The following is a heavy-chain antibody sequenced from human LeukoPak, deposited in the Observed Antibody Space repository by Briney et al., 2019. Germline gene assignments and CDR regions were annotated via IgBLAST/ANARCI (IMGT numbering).Heavy chain of an antibody. D-gene: IGHD5-12*01. CDR1: GFIFSSYW. V-gene: IGHV3-74*01. J-gene: IGHJ4*02. CDR2: ISTDGSST. CDR3: ARDSGHDYYFDY. Sequence: GGPLRLSCAASGFIFSSYWMHWVRQAPEKGLLWVSRISTDGSSTSYADSVKGRFTISRDNAKNTLYLQMNILRAEDTAVYYCARDSGHDYYFDYWGQGTLVTVSS.